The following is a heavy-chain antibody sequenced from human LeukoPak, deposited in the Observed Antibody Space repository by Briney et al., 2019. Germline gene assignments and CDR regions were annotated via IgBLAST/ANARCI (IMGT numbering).Heavy chain of an antibody. CDR3: AREVLRYFDWQYYYMDV. D-gene: IGHD3-9*01. V-gene: IGHV1-46*01. CDR2: INPSGGST. J-gene: IGHJ6*03. CDR1: GYTFTSYY. Sequence: ASVKVSCKASGYTFTSYYMHWVRQAPGQGLEWMGIINPSGGSTSYAQKFQGRVTMTRDMSTSTVYMELSSLRSEDTAVYYCAREVLRYFDWQYYYMDVWGKGTTVTVSS.